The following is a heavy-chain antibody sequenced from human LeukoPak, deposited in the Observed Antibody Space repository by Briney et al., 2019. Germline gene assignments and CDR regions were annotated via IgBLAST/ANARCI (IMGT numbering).Heavy chain of an antibody. J-gene: IGHJ6*03. CDR1: GFTFSSYW. Sequence: GGSLRLSCTASGFTFSSYWMNWVRQAPGKGLEWVSSISSSSSYIYYADSVKGRFTISRDNAKNSLYLQMNSLRAEDTAVYYCARDPGSIAGDRFFYYYYYMDVWGKGTTVTVSS. D-gene: IGHD2-21*02. CDR3: ARDPGSIAGDRFFYYYYYMDV. CDR2: ISSSSSYI. V-gene: IGHV3-21*01.